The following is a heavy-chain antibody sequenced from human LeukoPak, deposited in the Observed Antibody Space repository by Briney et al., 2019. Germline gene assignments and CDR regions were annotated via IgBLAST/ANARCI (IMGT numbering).Heavy chain of an antibody. J-gene: IGHJ4*02. CDR3: ARTTLYYDFWSGYYTDGFDY. CDR1: GFTFSSYS. D-gene: IGHD3-3*01. Sequence: GGSLRLSCAASGFTFSSYSMNWVRQAPGKGLEWVSHITASGTAMFYADSVKGRFTISRDNAKNSLYLQMNSLRDEDTAVYYCARTTLYYDFWSGYYTDGFDYWGQGTLVTVSS. CDR2: ITASGTAM. V-gene: IGHV3-48*02.